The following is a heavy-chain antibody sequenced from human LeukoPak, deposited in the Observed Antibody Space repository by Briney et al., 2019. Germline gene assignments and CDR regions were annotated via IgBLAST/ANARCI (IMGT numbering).Heavy chain of an antibody. CDR3: AKPRYSSSWPEPAYYFDY. Sequence: GGSLRLSCAASGFTFSNAWMSWVRQAPGKGLEWVSAISGSGGSTYYADSVKGRFTISRDNSKNTLYLQMNSLRAEDTAVYYCAKPRYSSSWPEPAYYFDYWGQGNLVTVSS. CDR1: GFTFSNAW. D-gene: IGHD6-13*01. CDR2: ISGSGGST. V-gene: IGHV3-23*01. J-gene: IGHJ4*02.